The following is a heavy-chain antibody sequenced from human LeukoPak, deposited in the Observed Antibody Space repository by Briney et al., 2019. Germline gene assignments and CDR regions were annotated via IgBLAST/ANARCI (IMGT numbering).Heavy chain of an antibody. Sequence: GASVKVSCKASGYTFTGYYMHWVRQAPGQGLEWMGWINPNSGGTNYAQKFQGRVTMTRDTSISTAYMELSRLRSDDTAVYYCAREGSRGYCSGGSCYQLDYWGQGTLVTVSS. CDR3: AREGSRGYCSGGSCYQLDY. D-gene: IGHD2-15*01. J-gene: IGHJ4*02. V-gene: IGHV1-2*02. CDR2: INPNSGGT. CDR1: GYTFTGYY.